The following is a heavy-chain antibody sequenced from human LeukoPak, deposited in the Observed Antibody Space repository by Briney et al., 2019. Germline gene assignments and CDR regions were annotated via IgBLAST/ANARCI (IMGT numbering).Heavy chain of an antibody. Sequence: ASVKVSCKASGYTFTSYYMHWVRQAPGQGLEWMGIINPSGGSTSYAQKFQGRVTMTRDMSTSTVYMELSSLRSEDTAVYYCAREAHDSSGYPNYYYYYYMDVWGKGTTVTVSS. CDR2: INPSGGST. D-gene: IGHD3-22*01. CDR1: GYTFTSYY. V-gene: IGHV1-46*01. J-gene: IGHJ6*03. CDR3: AREAHDSSGYPNYYYYYYMDV.